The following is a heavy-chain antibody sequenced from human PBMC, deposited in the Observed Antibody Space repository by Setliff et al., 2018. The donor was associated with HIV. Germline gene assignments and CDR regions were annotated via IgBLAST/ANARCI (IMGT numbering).Heavy chain of an antibody. CDR2: IYSGGDT. CDR3: ARLAPPDDYGDLGGIDH. Sequence: PGGSLRLSCATSGFRFSSFGMSWVRQAPGKGLEWISTIYSGGDTYHADSVKGRFTVSRDNAENSLSLQMNSLRAEDTAVYYCARLAPPDDYGDLGGIDHWGQGTLVTVSS. D-gene: IGHD4-17*01. V-gene: IGHV3-NL1*01. CDR1: GFRFSSFG. J-gene: IGHJ4*02.